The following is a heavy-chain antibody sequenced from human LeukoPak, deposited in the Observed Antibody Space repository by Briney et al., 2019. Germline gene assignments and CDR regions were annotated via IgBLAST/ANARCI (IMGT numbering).Heavy chain of an antibody. CDR2: IYSGGST. Sequence: PGGSLRLSCAASGFIFSNYVMSWVRQAPGKGLEWVSVIYSGGSTYYADSVKGRFTISRDNSKNTLYLQMNSLRAEDTAVYYCARQPGYSGSDWGQGTLVTVSS. CDR1: GFIFSNYV. CDR3: ARQPGYSGSD. J-gene: IGHJ4*02. D-gene: IGHD5-12*01. V-gene: IGHV3-53*01.